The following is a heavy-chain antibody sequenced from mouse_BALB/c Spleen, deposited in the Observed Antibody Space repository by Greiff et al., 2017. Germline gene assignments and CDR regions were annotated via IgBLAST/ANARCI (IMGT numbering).Heavy chain of an antibody. D-gene: IGHD2-14*01. CDR1: GFTITDYY. CDR2: IDPGDGNT. J-gene: IGHJ3*01. V-gene: IGHV14-1*02. Sequence: VQLQQSGAELVRPGAFVTLSCKASGFTITDYYMHWVQQRPEQGLEWLGWIDPGDGNTIYEPKFPGQASITADTSSNTAYLQFSSLTSEDPAVYYCASVYRDDDGAWCAYGGQGTLVTVSA. CDR3: ASVYRDDDGAWCAY.